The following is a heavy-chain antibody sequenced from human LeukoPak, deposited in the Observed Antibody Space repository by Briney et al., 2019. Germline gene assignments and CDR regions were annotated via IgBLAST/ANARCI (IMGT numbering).Heavy chain of an antibody. CDR1: GGSISSGGYY. J-gene: IGHJ4*02. CDR2: IYYSGIT. V-gene: IGHV4-31*03. Sequence: ASETLSLTCTVSGGSISSGGYYWSWIRQHPGKGLEWIGYIYYSGITYYNPSLKSRVTISVDTSKNQFSLKLSSVTAADTAVYYCARDRLEYCSSTSCYTRFDYWGQGTLVTVSS. D-gene: IGHD2-2*02. CDR3: ARDRLEYCSSTSCYTRFDY.